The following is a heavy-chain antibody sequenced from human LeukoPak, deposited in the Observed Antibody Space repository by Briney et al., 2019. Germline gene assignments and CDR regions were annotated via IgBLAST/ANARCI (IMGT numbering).Heavy chain of an antibody. CDR2: ISWNSGSI. Sequence: PGRSLRLSCAASGFTFDDYAMHWVRQAPGKGLEWVSGISWNSGSIGYADSVKGRFTISRDNAKNSLYLQMNSLRAEDTALYYCAKDTFSGSYMAFDIWGQGTMVTVSS. V-gene: IGHV3-9*01. CDR1: GFTFDDYA. D-gene: IGHD1-26*01. CDR3: AKDTFSGSYMAFDI. J-gene: IGHJ3*02.